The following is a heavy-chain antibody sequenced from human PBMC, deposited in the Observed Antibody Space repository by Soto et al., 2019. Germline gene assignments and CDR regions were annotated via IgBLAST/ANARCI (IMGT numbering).Heavy chain of an antibody. CDR1: GFTFSNAW. D-gene: IGHD6-6*01. Sequence: PGGSLRLSCAASGFTFSNAWMSWVRQAPGKGLEWVGRIKSKTDGGTTDYAAPVKGRFAISRDDSKNTLYLQMNSLKTEDTAVYYCTTDIHYSRSVNDAFDIWGQGTMVTVSS. J-gene: IGHJ3*02. CDR2: IKSKTDGGTT. CDR3: TTDIHYSRSVNDAFDI. V-gene: IGHV3-15*01.